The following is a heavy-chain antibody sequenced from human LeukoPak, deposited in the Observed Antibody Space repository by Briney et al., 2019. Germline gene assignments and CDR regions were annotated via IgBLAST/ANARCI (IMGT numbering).Heavy chain of an antibody. CDR1: GFTFRNYV. CDR3: AKDGGLWVSAHWGDS. Sequence: GGSLRLSCTASGFTFRNYVMSWVRQAPGKGLEWVSSIRSSGDDTSSADSVKGRFTIFRDNSKNTLFLQMNSLRAEDTAVYYCAKDGGLWVSAHWGDSWGRGTLVTVSS. D-gene: IGHD7-27*01. V-gene: IGHV3-23*01. CDR2: IRSSGDDT. J-gene: IGHJ4*02.